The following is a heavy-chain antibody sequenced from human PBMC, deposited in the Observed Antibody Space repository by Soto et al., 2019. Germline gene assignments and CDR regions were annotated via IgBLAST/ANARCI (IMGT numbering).Heavy chain of an antibody. J-gene: IGHJ4*02. D-gene: IGHD3-10*01. CDR3: SRANYYGSGAPVDFDY. CDR1: GGFISNYY. CDR2: IYYSGST. V-gene: IGHV4-59*01. Sequence: SETLSLTCTVSGGFISNYYWSWIRQPPGQGLEWIGYIYYSGSTNYNPSLKSRVTISVDTSKNQFSLKLSSVTAADTAVYYCSRANYYGSGAPVDFDYWGQGTLVTVSS.